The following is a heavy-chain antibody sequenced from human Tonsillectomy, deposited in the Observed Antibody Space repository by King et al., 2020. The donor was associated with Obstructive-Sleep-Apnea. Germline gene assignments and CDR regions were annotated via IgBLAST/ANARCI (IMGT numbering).Heavy chain of an antibody. CDR2: ISGYNGNT. V-gene: IGHV1-18*01. CDR3: ARGYCSAGSCYWTHGAFDY. J-gene: IGHJ4*02. Sequence: HVQLVESGAEVKKPGASVKVSCQASGYTFTNYDITWVRQAPGQGLEWMGWISGYNGNTNYAQKFQGRVTMTTHTSTSTAYMELRSLRSDDTAVYYCARGYCSAGSCYWTHGAFDYWGQGTLVTVSS. CDR1: GYTFTNYD. D-gene: IGHD2-15*01.